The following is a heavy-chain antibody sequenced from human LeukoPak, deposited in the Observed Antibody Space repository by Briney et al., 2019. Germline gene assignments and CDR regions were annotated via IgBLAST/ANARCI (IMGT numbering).Heavy chain of an antibody. Sequence: SETLSLTCTVSGDSVSSDSWSWIRQAPGKGLEWIGDKYYSGDTNYAPSLKSRVTISVDTSKNQFSLRLNSVTAADTAVYYCARGVAGYGPYDYWGQGTLVTVSS. D-gene: IGHD5-12*01. J-gene: IGHJ4*02. CDR3: ARGVAGYGPYDY. V-gene: IGHV4-59*02. CDR2: KYYSGDT. CDR1: GDSVSSDS.